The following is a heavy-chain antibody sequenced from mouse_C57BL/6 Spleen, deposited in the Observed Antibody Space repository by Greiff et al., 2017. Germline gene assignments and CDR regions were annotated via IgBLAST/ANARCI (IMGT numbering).Heavy chain of an antibody. CDR2: IYPSDSET. D-gene: IGHD1-1*01. CDR1: GYTFTSYW. J-gene: IGHJ4*01. Sequence: QVQLQQPGAELVRPGSSVKLSCKASGYTFTSYWMDWVKQRPGQGLEWIGNIYPSDSETHYNQKFKDKATLTVDKSSSTAYMQISRLTSEDSAVYYCARGIWYYYGSSYLHYAMDYWGQGTSVTVSS. V-gene: IGHV1-61*01. CDR3: ARGIWYYYGSSYLHYAMDY.